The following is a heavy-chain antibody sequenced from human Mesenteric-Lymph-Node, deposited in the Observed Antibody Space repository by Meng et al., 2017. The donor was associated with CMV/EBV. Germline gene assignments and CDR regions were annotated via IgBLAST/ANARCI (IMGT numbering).Heavy chain of an antibody. CDR3: ARGESTDYNFRRGMDV. CDR1: GGSFSGHY. J-gene: IGHJ6*02. V-gene: IGHV4-34*01. CDR2: IYHDGKS. D-gene: IGHD4-11*01. Sequence: YGGSFSGHYWTWIRQPPGKGLEWIGEIYHDGKSNHNPSLKSRITISADTSKSQFSLKLTSVTAADTAVYYCARGESTDYNFRRGMDVWGQGTKVTVSS.